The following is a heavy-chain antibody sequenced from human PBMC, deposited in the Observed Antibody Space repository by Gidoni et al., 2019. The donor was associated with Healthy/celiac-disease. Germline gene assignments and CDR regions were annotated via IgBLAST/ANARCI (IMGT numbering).Heavy chain of an antibody. D-gene: IGHD3-22*01. J-gene: IGHJ4*02. CDR1: GGSISSYY. Sequence: QVQLQESGPGLVKPSETLSLTCTVSGGSISSYYWSWIRQPPGKGLEWIGYISYSGSTNYNPSLKSRVTISVDTSKNQFSLKLSSVTAADTAVYYCARHDSSGYLAYWGQGTLVTVSS. CDR3: ARHDSSGYLAY. CDR2: ISYSGST. V-gene: IGHV4-59*08.